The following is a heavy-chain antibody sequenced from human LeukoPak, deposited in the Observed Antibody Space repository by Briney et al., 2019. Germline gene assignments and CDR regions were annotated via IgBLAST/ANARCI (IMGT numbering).Heavy chain of an antibody. CDR2: INHSGST. V-gene: IGHV4-34*01. J-gene: IGHJ6*03. CDR1: GGSFSGYY. CDR3: AREDDVGRGGWWPNQYYDILTDYHTYYYYYMDV. Sequence: PSETLSLTCAVYGGSFSGYYWSWIRQPPGKGLEWIGEINHSGSTNYNPSLKSRVTISVDTSKNQFSLKLSSVTAADTDVYYCAREDDVGRGGWWPNQYYDILTDYHTYYYYYMDVWGKGTTVTVSS. D-gene: IGHD3-9*01.